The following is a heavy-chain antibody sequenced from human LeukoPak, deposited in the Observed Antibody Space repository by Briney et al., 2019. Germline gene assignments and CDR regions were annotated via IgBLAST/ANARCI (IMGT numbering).Heavy chain of an antibody. CDR2: ISDSGGST. CDR3: ARDWFHAIDY. D-gene: IGHD2/OR15-2a*01. CDR1: GFTFSGYA. J-gene: IGHJ4*02. Sequence: GGSLRLSCAASGFTFSGYAMSWVRQAPGKGLEWVSAISDSGGSTYYADSVKGRFTISRDNAKNTLYLQMNSLRAEDTAVYYCARDWFHAIDYWGQGTLVTVSS. V-gene: IGHV3-23*01.